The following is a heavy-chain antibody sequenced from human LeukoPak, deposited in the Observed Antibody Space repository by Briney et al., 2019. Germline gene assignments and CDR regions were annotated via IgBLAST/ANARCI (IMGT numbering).Heavy chain of an antibody. D-gene: IGHD3-10*01. CDR3: ANALITMVRGVLDY. CDR2: ISGSGGST. V-gene: IGHV3-23*01. J-gene: IGHJ4*02. CDR1: GFTFSSYA. Sequence: GGSLRLSCAASGFTFSSYAMSWVREAPGKGLEWVSAISGSGGSTYYADSVKGRFTISRDNSKNTLYLQMNSLRAEDTAVYYCANALITMVRGVLDYWGQGTLVTVSS.